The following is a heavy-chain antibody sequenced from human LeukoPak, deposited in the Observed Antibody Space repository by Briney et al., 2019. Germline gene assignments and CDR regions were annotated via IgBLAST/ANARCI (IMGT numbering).Heavy chain of an antibody. Sequence: SGGYLRLSCAASGFTFSSYSMTWVRQAPGKGLEWVSSISSSSSYIYYADSVKGRFTISRDNAKNSLYLQMNSLRAEDTAVYYCARALDYARAFDIWGQGTMVTVSS. J-gene: IGHJ3*02. CDR3: ARALDYARAFDI. V-gene: IGHV3-21*01. CDR2: ISSSSSYI. D-gene: IGHD3/OR15-3a*01. CDR1: GFTFSSYS.